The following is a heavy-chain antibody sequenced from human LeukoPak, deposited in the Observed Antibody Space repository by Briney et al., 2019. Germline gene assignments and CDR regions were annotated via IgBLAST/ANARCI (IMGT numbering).Heavy chain of an antibody. CDR1: GYSISSGYY. CDR2: IYHSGST. Sequence: SETLSLTCAVSGYSISSGYYWGWIRQPPGKGLEGIGSIYHSGSTYYNPSLKSRVTISVDTSKNQFSLKLSSVTAADTAVYYCARDIQSAEGFDYWGQGTLVTVSS. J-gene: IGHJ4*02. CDR3: ARDIQSAEGFDY. D-gene: IGHD2-21*01. V-gene: IGHV4-38-2*02.